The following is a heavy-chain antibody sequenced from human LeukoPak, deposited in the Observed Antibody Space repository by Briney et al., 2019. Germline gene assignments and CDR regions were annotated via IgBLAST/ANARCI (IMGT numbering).Heavy chain of an antibody. V-gene: IGHV1-2*02. CDR1: GYTFTGYY. CDR2: VNPNSGGT. CDR3: ARAQLIAAAGTGGY. Sequence: ASVKVSCKASGYTFTGYYMHWVRQAPGQGLEWMGWVNPNSGGTNYAQKFQGRVTMTRDTSISTAYMELSRLRSDDTAVYYCARAQLIAAAGTGGYWGQGTLVTVSS. J-gene: IGHJ4*02. D-gene: IGHD6-13*01.